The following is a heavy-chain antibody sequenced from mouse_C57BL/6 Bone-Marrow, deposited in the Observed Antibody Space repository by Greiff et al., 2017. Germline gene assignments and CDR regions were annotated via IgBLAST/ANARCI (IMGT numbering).Heavy chain of an antibody. D-gene: IGHD2-4*01. CDR2: IDPEDGET. CDR3: ACHYDYDFYAMDY. V-gene: IGHV14-2*01. CDR1: GFNIKDYY. J-gene: IGHJ4*01. Sequence: VQLKESGAELVKPGASVKLSCTASGFNIKDYYMHWVKQRTEQGLEWIGRIDPEDGETKYAPKFQGKATITADTSSNTAYLQLSSLTSEDTAVYYCACHYDYDFYAMDYWGQGTSVTVSS.